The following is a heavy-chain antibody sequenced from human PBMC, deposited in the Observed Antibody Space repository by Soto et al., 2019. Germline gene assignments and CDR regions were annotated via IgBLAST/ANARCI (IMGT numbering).Heavy chain of an antibody. CDR2: MNPNSGNT. V-gene: IGHV1-8*01. J-gene: IGHJ6*02. CDR3: ARAKTSYGVDV. Sequence: QVQLVQSGAEVKKPGASVKVSCKASGYTFTSYDINWVRQATGQGLEWMGWMNPNSGNTGYAQKFQGRVTMTTNTAISPAYRQLSSLRAEDTAVYYCARAKTSYGVDVGGHGTAVTVSS. CDR1: GYTFTSYD.